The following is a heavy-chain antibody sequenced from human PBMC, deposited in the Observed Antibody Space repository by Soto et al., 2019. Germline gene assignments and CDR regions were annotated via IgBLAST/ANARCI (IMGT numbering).Heavy chain of an antibody. CDR2: ISAYNGNT. J-gene: IGHJ4*02. Sequence: QVQLVQSGAEVKKPGASVKVSCKASGYTFTSYGISWVRQAPGQGLEWMGWISAYNGNTNYAQKLQGRVTMTTDTSTSTAYIELRSLRSDDTAVYYWARVSRYYYDSSGYCKYWGQGTLVTVSS. CDR1: GYTFTSYG. V-gene: IGHV1-18*01. D-gene: IGHD3-22*01. CDR3: ARVSRYYYDSSGYCKY.